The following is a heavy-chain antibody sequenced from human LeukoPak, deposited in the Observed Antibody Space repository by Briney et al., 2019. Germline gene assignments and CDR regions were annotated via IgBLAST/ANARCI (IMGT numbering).Heavy chain of an antibody. CDR3: ARRQWFGELLSFDY. J-gene: IGHJ4*02. D-gene: IGHD3-10*01. CDR2: IYYSGST. CDR1: GGSISSSSYY. V-gene: IGHV4-39*01. Sequence: PSETLSLTCTVSGGSISSSSYYWGWIRQPPGTGLEWIGSIYYSGSTYYNPSLKSRVTISVDTSKNQFSLKLSSVTAADTAVYYCARRQWFGELLSFDYWGQGTLVTVSS.